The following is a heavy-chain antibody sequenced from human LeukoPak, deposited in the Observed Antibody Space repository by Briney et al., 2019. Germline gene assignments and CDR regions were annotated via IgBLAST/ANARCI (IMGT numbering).Heavy chain of an antibody. CDR1: GYTFTGYY. CDR2: INPNSGGT. CDR3: ARDDYGAYAFTPY. D-gene: IGHD4-17*01. J-gene: IGHJ4*02. Sequence: ASVKVSCKASGYTFTGYYMHWVRQAPGQGLEWMGWINPNSGGTNYAQKFQGRVTMTRDTSISTAYMELSRLRSDDTAVYYCARDDYGAYAFTPYGGQGTLVTVSS. V-gene: IGHV1-2*02.